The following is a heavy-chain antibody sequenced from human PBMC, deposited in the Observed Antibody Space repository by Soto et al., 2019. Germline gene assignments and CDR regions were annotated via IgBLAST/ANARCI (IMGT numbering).Heavy chain of an antibody. V-gene: IGHV3-23*01. CDR2: ISDSGRST. Sequence: PGGSLRLSCAASGFTFSSSSMNWVRQAPGKGLEWVSAISDSGRSTYYADSVKGRFTISRDNSKNTLYLQMSGLRAEDTAIYYCANKLSGWNRQFEYWGQGTLVTVSS. J-gene: IGHJ4*02. CDR1: GFTFSSSS. D-gene: IGHD6-19*01. CDR3: ANKLSGWNRQFEY.